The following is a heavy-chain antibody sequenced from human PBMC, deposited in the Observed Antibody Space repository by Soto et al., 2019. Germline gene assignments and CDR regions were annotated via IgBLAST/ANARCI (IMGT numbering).Heavy chain of an antibody. CDR1: GESISSGGYY. Sequence: QVQLQESGPGLVKASQTLSLICNVSGESISSGGYYWSWIRHHPGKGLEWIGYIYDSESAYYNPSLKRRVTISMDTSKNHFAMKLSSVTAADTAVYYCARASSSSSAADYWGQGTLITVSS. D-gene: IGHD6-6*01. J-gene: IGHJ4*02. V-gene: IGHV4-31*03. CDR3: ARASSSSSAADY. CDR2: IYDSESA.